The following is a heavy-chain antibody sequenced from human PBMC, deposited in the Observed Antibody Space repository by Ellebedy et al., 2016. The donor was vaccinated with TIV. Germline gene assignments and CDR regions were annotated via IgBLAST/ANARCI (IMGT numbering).Heavy chain of an antibody. J-gene: IGHJ4*02. D-gene: IGHD3-10*01. V-gene: IGHV1-69*13. CDR2: IIPMFGPA. Sequence: AASVKVSCKASGGTFSNHGISWVRQAPGQGLEWMGGIIPMFGPANYAQKFQGRVTITADESTTTADLELNSLRSDDTAVYYCAERLSRGYYFEYWGQGTLVTVSS. CDR1: GGTFSNHG. CDR3: AERLSRGYYFEY.